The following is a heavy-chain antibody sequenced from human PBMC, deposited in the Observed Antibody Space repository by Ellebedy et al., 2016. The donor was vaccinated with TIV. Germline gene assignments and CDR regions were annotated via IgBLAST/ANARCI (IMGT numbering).Heavy chain of an antibody. Sequence: MPSETLSLTCTVSGDSITSSPYYWGWVRQPPGKGLEFIGSVYYTGTTYYNPSLKSRVIISIDTSNHQFFLNLSSVTAADTAVYYCARGVIRYFDWLLDYFDSWGQGTLVAVSS. D-gene: IGHD3-9*01. CDR3: ARGVIRYFDWLLDYFDS. V-gene: IGHV4-39*07. CDR1: GDSITSSPYY. CDR2: VYYTGTT. J-gene: IGHJ4*02.